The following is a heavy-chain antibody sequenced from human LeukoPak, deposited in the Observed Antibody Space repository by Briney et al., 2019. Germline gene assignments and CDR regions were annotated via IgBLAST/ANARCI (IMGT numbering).Heavy chain of an antibody. CDR3: AKDATSGYYYRYYYYMDV. CDR2: ISGSGGST. Sequence: GGSLRLSCAASGFTFSSYAMSWVRQAPGKGLECGSAISGSGGSTYYADSVKGRFTISTDNTKNTLYLQMNSLRDEDTAVYYCAKDATSGYYYRYYYYMDVWGKGTTVTVSS. D-gene: IGHD3-22*01. V-gene: IGHV3-23*01. CDR1: GFTFSSYA. J-gene: IGHJ6*03.